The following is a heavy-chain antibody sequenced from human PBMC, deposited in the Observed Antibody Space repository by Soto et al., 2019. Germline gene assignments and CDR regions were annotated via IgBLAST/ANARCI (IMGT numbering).Heavy chain of an antibody. CDR3: ATEELCGADCYFFKH. CDR1: GYTFTSYG. Sequence: ASVKVSCKASGYTFTSYGISWVRQAPGQGLEWMGRISAYNGNTNYAQKLQGRVTMTTDTSTSTAYMELRSLRAEDTATYHCATEELCGADCYFFKHWGQGTLVTVSS. J-gene: IGHJ4*02. V-gene: IGHV1-18*04. D-gene: IGHD2-21*02. CDR2: ISAYNGNT.